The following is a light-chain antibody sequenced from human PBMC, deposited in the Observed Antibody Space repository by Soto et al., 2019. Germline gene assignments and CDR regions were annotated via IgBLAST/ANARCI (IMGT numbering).Light chain of an antibody. CDR2: EDN. V-gene: IGLV6-57*03. Sequence: NFMLTQPHSGSESPGKTVTISCTRSSGNIASNYVQWFQQRPGSAPSTIIYEDNQRPSGVPDRFSGSIDSSSNSASLTISGLKTEDEADYYCQSYDSASQVFGGGTKLTVL. J-gene: IGLJ2*01. CDR3: QSYDSASQV. CDR1: SGNIASNY.